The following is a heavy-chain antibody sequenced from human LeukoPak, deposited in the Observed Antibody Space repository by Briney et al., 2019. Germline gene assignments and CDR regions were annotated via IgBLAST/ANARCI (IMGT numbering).Heavy chain of an antibody. CDR1: GGSISSGDYY. CDR2: IYYSGST. D-gene: IGHD6-6*01. CDR3: AREKESMGYAFDI. Sequence: SQTLSLTCTVSGGSISSGDYYWSWIRQPPGKGLEWIGYIYYSGSTYYNPSLKSRVTISVDTSKNQFSLKLSSVTAADTAVYYCAREKESMGYAFDIWGQGTMVTVSS. J-gene: IGHJ3*02. V-gene: IGHV4-30-4*01.